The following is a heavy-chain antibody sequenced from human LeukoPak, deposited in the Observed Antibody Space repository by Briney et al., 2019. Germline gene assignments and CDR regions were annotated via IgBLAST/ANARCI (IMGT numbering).Heavy chain of an antibody. D-gene: IGHD2-15*01. CDR1: GGTFSSYA. J-gene: IGHJ6*04. CDR2: IIPIFGTA. Sequence: SVKVSCKASGGTFSSYANSWVRQAPGQGLEWMGGIIPIFGTANYAQKFQGRVTITADKSTSTAYMELSSLRSEDTAVYYCASYYCSGGSCYRDYYYGMDVWGKGTTVTVSS. V-gene: IGHV1-69*06. CDR3: ASYYCSGGSCYRDYYYGMDV.